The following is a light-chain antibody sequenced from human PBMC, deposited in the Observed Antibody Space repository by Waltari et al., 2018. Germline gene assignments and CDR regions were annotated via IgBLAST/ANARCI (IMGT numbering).Light chain of an antibody. CDR1: QSVRNF. V-gene: IGKV3-20*01. CDR2: GAS. CDR3: QQYSSSVMYT. J-gene: IGKJ2*01. Sequence: DIVLTQSPGTLSLSPGERATLSCRASQSVRNFLAWYQQKPGQTPRLLIYGASSRATGITDRFSGSGSGTDFILTINRLEPEDFAVYFCQQYSSSVMYTFGQGTKLEI.